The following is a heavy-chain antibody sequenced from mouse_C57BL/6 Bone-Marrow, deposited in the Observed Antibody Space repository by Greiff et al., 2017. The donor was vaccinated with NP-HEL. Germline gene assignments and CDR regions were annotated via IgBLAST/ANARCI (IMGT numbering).Heavy chain of an antibody. CDR1: GYTFTSYG. Sequence: QVQLQQSGAELARPGASVKLSCKASGYTFTSYGISWVKQRTGPGLEWIGELYPRSGSTYYHETFKGKATLNADKSSSTAYMELRSLTSEDSAVYFCAREDYVSSSFAYWGQGTLVTVSA. CDR3: AREDYVSSSFAY. D-gene: IGHD1-1*01. CDR2: LYPRSGST. J-gene: IGHJ3*01. V-gene: IGHV1-81*01.